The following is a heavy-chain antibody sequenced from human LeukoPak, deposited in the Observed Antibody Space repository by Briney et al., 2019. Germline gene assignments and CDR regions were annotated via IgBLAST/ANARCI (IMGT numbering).Heavy chain of an antibody. Sequence: WASVKVSCKASGYTFTSYGISWVRQAPGQGLEWMGWISAYNGNTNYAQKLQGRVTMTTDTSTSTAYMELRSLRSDDTAVYYCARIDSGYDFYYYGMDVWGQGTTVTVSS. D-gene: IGHD5-12*01. CDR3: ARIDSGYDFYYYGMDV. V-gene: IGHV1-18*01. CDR2: ISAYNGNT. CDR1: GYTFTSYG. J-gene: IGHJ6*02.